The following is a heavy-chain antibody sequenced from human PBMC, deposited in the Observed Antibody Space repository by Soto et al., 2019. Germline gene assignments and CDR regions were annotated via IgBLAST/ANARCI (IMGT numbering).Heavy chain of an antibody. CDR1: GFTFSSYS. J-gene: IGHJ4*02. CDR2: ISTSIVSV. V-gene: IGHV3-48*02. CDR3: ASGTLRYFDWLPPDFDY. Sequence: PGGSLRLSCAASGFTFSSYSMNWVRQAPGKGLEWISYISTSIVSVYYADSVKGRFTISRDNARNPLYLQMNSQRDEDTAVYYCASGTLRYFDWLPPDFDYWGQGILVTVSS. D-gene: IGHD3-9*01.